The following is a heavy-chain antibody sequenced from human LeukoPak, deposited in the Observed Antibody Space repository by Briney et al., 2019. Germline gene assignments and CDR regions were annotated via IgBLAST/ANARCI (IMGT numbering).Heavy chain of an antibody. D-gene: IGHD4-17*01. J-gene: IGHJ4*02. CDR1: GFTFSSYS. CDR3: ARDSSYGDSSDY. CDR2: IYSGGST. Sequence: PGGSLRLSCAASGFTFSSYSMNWVRQAPGKGLEWVSVIYSGGSTYYADSVKGRFTISRDNSKNTLYLQMNSLRAEDTAVYYCARDSSYGDSSDYWGQGTLVTVSS. V-gene: IGHV3-66*01.